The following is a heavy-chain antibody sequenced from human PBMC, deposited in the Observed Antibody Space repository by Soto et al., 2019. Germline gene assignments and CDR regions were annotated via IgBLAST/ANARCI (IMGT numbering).Heavy chain of an antibody. CDR3: ARESREVAGRFDY. CDR2: IYTSGST. J-gene: IGHJ4*02. D-gene: IGHD6-19*01. V-gene: IGHV4-4*07. CDR1: DGSINNYY. Sequence: SETLSLTCTVSDGSINNYYWSWIRQPAGKGLEWIGRIYTSGSTNHNPSLKSRVTMSLDTSKNQFSLKLSSVTAADTAVYYCARESREVAGRFDYWGQGTLVTVSS.